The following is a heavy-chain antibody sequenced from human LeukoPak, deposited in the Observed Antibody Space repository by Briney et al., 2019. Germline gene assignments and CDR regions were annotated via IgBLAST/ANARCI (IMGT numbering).Heavy chain of an antibody. CDR3: AKDYLPRWLQHYFDY. CDR1: GFTFSSYS. J-gene: IGHJ4*02. V-gene: IGHV3-30*18. CDR2: ISYDGSNK. D-gene: IGHD5-24*01. Sequence: PGRSLRLSCAASGFTFSSYSMHWVRQAPGKGLEWVAVISYDGSNKYYADSVKGRFTISRDNSKNTLYLQMNSLRAEDTAVYYCAKDYLPRWLQHYFDYWGQGTLVTVSS.